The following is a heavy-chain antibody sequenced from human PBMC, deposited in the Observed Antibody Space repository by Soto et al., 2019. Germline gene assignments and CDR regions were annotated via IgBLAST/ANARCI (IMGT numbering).Heavy chain of an antibody. CDR2: IWYDGSKT. Sequence: GGSLRLSCAASGFSVTTYGLHWVRQAPGKGLEWVAVIWYDGSKTYYADSVKGRFTISRDNSKNTLYLQMNSVRVEDTAMYYCVKDHCGGDCYSNPYFDYWGQGTLVTVSS. D-gene: IGHD2-21*02. CDR3: VKDHCGGDCYSNPYFDY. V-gene: IGHV3-33*06. CDR1: GFSVTTYG. J-gene: IGHJ4*02.